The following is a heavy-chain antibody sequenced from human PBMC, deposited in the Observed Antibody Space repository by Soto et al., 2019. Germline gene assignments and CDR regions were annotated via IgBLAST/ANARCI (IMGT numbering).Heavy chain of an antibody. CDR1: GFTFSSYV. CDR3: ANLHFGVVPYFDY. CDR2: ISGSGGST. J-gene: IGHJ4*02. V-gene: IGHV3-23*01. Sequence: GGSLRLSCAASGFTFSSYVMSWVRQAPGKGLEWVSAISGSGGSTYYADSVKGRFTISRDNSKNTLYLQMNSLRAEDTAVYYCANLHFGVVPYFDYWGQGTLVTVSS. D-gene: IGHD3-3*01.